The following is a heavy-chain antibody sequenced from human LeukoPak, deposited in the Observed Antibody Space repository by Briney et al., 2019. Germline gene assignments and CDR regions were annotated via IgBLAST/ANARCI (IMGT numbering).Heavy chain of an antibody. CDR2: ISYDGSNK. V-gene: IGHV3-30-3*01. Sequence: PGGSLRLSCAASGFTFSSYAMHWARQAPGKGLEWVAVISYDGSNKYYADSVKGRFTISRDNSKSTLYLQMNSLRAEDTAVYYCARDHGSYYYFDYWGQGTLVTVSS. D-gene: IGHD1-26*01. J-gene: IGHJ4*02. CDR3: ARDHGSYYYFDY. CDR1: GFTFSSYA.